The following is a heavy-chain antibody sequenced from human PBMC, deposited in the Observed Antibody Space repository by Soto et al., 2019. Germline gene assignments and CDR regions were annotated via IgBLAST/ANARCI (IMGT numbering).Heavy chain of an antibody. V-gene: IGHV1-69*13. J-gene: IGHJ6*02. D-gene: IGHD3-3*01. CDR1: GGTFSSYA. CDR2: IIPIFGTA. CDR3: ARGNRPIFGVAQYYYYGMDV. Sequence: GASVKVSCKASGGTFSSYAISWVRQAPGQGLEWMGGIIPIFGTANYAQKFQGRVTITADESTSTAYMELSSLRSEDTAVYYCARGNRPIFGVAQYYYYGMDVWGQGTTVTASS.